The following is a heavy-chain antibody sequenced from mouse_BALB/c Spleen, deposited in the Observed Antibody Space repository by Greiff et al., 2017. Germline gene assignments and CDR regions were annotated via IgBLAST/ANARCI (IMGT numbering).Heavy chain of an antibody. CDR1: GFTFSSYA. CDR2: ISSGGST. J-gene: IGHJ4*01. V-gene: IGHV5-6-5*01. Sequence: DVMLVESGGGLVKPGGSLKLSCAASGFTFSSYAMSWVRQTPEKRLEWVASISSGGSTYYPDSVKGRFTISRDNARNILYLQMSSLRSEDTAMYYCARYYYGSSYEGYAMDYWGQGTSVTVSS. D-gene: IGHD1-1*01. CDR3: ARYYYGSSYEGYAMDY.